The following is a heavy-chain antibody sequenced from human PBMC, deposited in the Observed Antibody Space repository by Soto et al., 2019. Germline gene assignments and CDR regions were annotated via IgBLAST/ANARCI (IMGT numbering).Heavy chain of an antibody. V-gene: IGHV3-23*01. J-gene: IGHJ4*02. D-gene: IGHD3-10*01. CDR1: GFTFSSYA. CDR3: AKPFYYGSGSLHDY. CDR2: ISGSGGST. Sequence: GESLKISCAASGFTFSSYAMSWVRQAPGKGLEWVSAISGSGGSTYYADSVKGRFTISRDNSKNTLYLQMNSLRAEDTAVYYCAKPFYYGSGSLHDYWGQGTLVTVSS.